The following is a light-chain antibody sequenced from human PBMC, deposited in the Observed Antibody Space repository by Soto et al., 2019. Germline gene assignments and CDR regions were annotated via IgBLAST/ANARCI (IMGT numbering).Light chain of an antibody. J-gene: IGKJ1*01. CDR1: QSISSW. V-gene: IGKV1-5*01. Sequence: DIQMTQSPSTLSASVGDRVTITCRASQSISSWLAWYQQKPGKAPKLLIYDASRLESGVASRFSGSGSGTEFTLTFSSLQPDDFATYYCQQYNSLWTFGQGTKVEI. CDR3: QQYNSLWT. CDR2: DAS.